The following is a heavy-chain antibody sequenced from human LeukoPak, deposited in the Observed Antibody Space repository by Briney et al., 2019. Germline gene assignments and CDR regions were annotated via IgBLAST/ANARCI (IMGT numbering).Heavy chain of an antibody. CDR2: ISSNGGST. J-gene: IGHJ4*02. Sequence: PGGSLRLSCAASGFTFSSYAMHWVRQAPGKGLEYVSAISSNGGSTYYANSVKGRFTISRDNSKNTLYLQINTLRAEDTAVYFCAKDRLGGPYFFHYWGQGTLVTVSS. V-gene: IGHV3-64*01. D-gene: IGHD3-16*01. CDR1: GFTFSSYA. CDR3: AKDRLGGPYFFHY.